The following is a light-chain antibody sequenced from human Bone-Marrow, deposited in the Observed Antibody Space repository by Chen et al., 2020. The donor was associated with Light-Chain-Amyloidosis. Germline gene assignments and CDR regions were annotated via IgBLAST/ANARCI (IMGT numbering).Light chain of an antibody. CDR2: EAN. CDR1: SSEIGSYNL. V-gene: IGLV2-23*01. CDR3: SSYAHGTTYV. Sequence: QSALTQPASVSGSPGQSITISCTGTSSEIGSYNLVSWYQQRPGKAPKLMIYEANKRPSGVSNRFSGSRSGNTASLTISGLQAEDEADYHCSSYAHGTTYVFGTATKVTVL. J-gene: IGLJ1*01.